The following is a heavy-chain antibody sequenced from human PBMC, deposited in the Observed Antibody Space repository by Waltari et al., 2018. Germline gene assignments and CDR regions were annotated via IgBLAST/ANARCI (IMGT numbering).Heavy chain of an antibody. V-gene: IGHV3-30*18. Sequence: QVQLVESGGGVVQPGGSLRLSCAASGFTFSNYGMHWVRQAQGKGLGWVGIISYDGSDKKCADSVEGRFTISRDNSKNTVYLQMDRLRPEDTAVYYCAKDGVQRVPAHFDYWGQGSLVTVSS. CDR1: GFTFSNYG. D-gene: IGHD6-25*01. J-gene: IGHJ4*02. CDR2: ISYDGSDK. CDR3: AKDGVQRVPAHFDY.